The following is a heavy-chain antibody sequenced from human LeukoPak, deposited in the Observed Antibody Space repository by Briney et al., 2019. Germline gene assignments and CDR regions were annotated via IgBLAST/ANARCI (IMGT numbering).Heavy chain of an antibody. Sequence: GGSLRLSCAASGFSFSTYAMSWVRQAPGKGLEWVSGISGSGDSTYYADYVKGRLTISRDNSKNTVHLQMNSLRAEDTAVYYCAKNLLGSESFSWYFDLWGRGTLVTVSS. CDR1: GFSFSTYA. J-gene: IGHJ2*01. V-gene: IGHV3-23*01. CDR3: AKNLLGSESFSWYFDL. D-gene: IGHD1-26*01. CDR2: ISGSGDST.